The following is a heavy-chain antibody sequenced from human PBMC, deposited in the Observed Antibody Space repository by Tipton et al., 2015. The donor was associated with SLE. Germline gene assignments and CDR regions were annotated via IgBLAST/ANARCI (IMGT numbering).Heavy chain of an antibody. D-gene: IGHD5-18*01. CDR3: ARVPDTAMVPDY. J-gene: IGHJ4*02. Sequence: TLSLTCAVYGGSFSGYYWSWIRQPPGKGLEWIGEINHSGSTNYNPSLKSRVTISVDTSKNQFSLKLSSVTAADTAVYYCARVPDTAMVPDYWGQGTLVPVSS. CDR2: INHSGST. CDR1: GGSFSGYY. V-gene: IGHV4-34*01.